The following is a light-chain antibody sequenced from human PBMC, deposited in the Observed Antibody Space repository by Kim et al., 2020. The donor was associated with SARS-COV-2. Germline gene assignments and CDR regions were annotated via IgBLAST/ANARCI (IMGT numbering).Light chain of an antibody. CDR3: QQDNDWPLT. CDR1: QSVNNN. J-gene: IGKJ4*01. Sequence: EIVMTQSPATLSVSPGETATLSCRASQSVNNNLAWYQQKPGQAPRLLIYHASTRATGIAARFSGSGSGTDFTLTISSLQSEDFAVYYCQQDNDWPLTFGGGTKVDIK. CDR2: HAS. V-gene: IGKV3-15*01.